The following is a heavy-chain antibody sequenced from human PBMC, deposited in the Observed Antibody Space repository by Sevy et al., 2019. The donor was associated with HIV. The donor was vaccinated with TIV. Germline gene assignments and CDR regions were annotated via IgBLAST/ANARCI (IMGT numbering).Heavy chain of an antibody. CDR1: GFTFSDHA. D-gene: IGHD2-2*01. CDR2: INGKGRTT. Sequence: GGSLRLSCAASGFTFSDHAMSWVRQAPGKGLEWVSAINGKGRTTHYADSVEGRFTISRDNSKNTLYLQMSSLRAEDTAVYHCAKTINSGGGVVPAANYYYYGMDVWGQGTTVTVSS. CDR3: AKTINSGGGVVPAANYYYYGMDV. J-gene: IGHJ6*02. V-gene: IGHV3-23*01.